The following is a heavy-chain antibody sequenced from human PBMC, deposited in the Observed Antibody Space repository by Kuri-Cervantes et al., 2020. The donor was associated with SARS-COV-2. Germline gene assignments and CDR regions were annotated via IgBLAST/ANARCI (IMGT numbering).Heavy chain of an antibody. V-gene: IGHV3-30*02. J-gene: IGHJ6*02. CDR1: GFTFSSYW. CDR3: AKGDRQWLVRGQWGMDV. CDR2: IRYDGSNK. D-gene: IGHD6-19*01. Sequence: GGSLRLSCAASGFTFSSYWMSWVRQAPGKGLEWVAFIRYDGSNKYYADSVKGRFTISRDNSKNTLYLQMNSLRAEDTAVYYCAKGDRQWLVRGQWGMDVWGQGTTVTVSS.